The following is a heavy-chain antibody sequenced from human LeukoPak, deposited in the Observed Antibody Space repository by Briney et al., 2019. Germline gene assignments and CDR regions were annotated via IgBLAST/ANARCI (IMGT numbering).Heavy chain of an antibody. Sequence: SETLSLTCTVSGGSISNYYWSWIRQPPGKGLEWIGYIYTSGSTNYNPSLKSRVSISLDTSKNQFSLRLSSVTAADTAVYYCARYTGGYNPFQHWGQGTLVTVSS. CDR2: IYTSGST. D-gene: IGHD5-24*01. V-gene: IGHV4-4*09. J-gene: IGHJ1*01. CDR3: ARYTGGYNPFQH. CDR1: GGSISNYY.